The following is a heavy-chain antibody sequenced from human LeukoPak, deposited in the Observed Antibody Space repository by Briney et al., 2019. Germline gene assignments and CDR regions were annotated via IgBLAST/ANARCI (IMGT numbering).Heavy chain of an antibody. V-gene: IGHV3-7*04. CDR3: TRVGYIDEGIDY. J-gene: IGHJ4*02. CDR2: INPDGSRE. CDR1: GFTFSTFW. Sequence: GGSLRLSCVTPGFTFSTFWMNWVRQAPGKGLEWVANINPDGSRERSVDSVKGRITISRDNAKNSLYLQMNSLRAEDTAIYYCTRVGYIDEGIDYWGQGTLVTVSS. D-gene: IGHD5-24*01.